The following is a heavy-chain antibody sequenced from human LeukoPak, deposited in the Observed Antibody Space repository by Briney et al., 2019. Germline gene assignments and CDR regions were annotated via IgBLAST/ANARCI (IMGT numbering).Heavy chain of an antibody. V-gene: IGHV1-2*02. CDR2: INPNSGGT. CDR1: GYTFTGYY. J-gene: IGHJ5*02. D-gene: IGHD3-3*01. Sequence: ASVKVSCKASGYTFTGYYMHWVRRAPGQGLEWMGWINPNSGGTNYAQKFQGRVTMTRDTSISTAYMELSRLRSDDTAVYYCARDRAVLRFLEWQNNWFDHWGQGTLVTVSS. CDR3: ARDRAVLRFLEWQNNWFDH.